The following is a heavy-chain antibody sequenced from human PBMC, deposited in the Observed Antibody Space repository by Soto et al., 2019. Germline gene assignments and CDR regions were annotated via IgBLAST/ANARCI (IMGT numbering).Heavy chain of an antibody. CDR2: IYYSGST. CDR3: ASTYYDFWSEGPPPDY. Sequence: SETLSLTCTVSGGSISSGDCYWSWIRQPPGKGLEWIGYIYYSGSTYYNTSLKSRVTISVDTSKNQFSLKLSSVTAADTAVYYCASTYYDFWSEGPPPDYWGQGTLLTVSS. D-gene: IGHD3-3*01. CDR1: GGSISSGDCY. V-gene: IGHV4-30-4*01. J-gene: IGHJ4*02.